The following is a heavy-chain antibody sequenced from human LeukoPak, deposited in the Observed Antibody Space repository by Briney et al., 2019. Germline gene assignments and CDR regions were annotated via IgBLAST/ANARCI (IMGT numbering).Heavy chain of an antibody. CDR3: ARSSGSSWFLDY. J-gene: IGHJ4*02. D-gene: IGHD6-13*01. CDR2: IWYDGSNK. CDR1: GFTFSSYG. V-gene: IGHV3-33*01. Sequence: PGRSLRLSCAASGFTFSSYGMHWVRQAPGKGLEWVAVIWYDGSNKYYADSVKGRFTISRDNSKNTLYLQMNSLRAEDTAVYYCARSSGSSWFLDYWGQGTLVTVPS.